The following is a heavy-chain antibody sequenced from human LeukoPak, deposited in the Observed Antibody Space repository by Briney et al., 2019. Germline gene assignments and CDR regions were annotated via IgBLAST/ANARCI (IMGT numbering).Heavy chain of an antibody. V-gene: IGHV3-23*01. D-gene: IGHD4-17*01. J-gene: IGHJ3*02. CDR1: GFTFRNYD. CDR3: AKYKGEKVHGDYSPRVPEI. CDR2: INDNGGST. Sequence: PGGSLRLSCAVSGFTFRNYDMSWVRQAPGKGLEWVSGINDNGGSTYYADSVKGRFTISRDNSKNTLYLQMSSLRAEDTAAYYCAKYKGEKVHGDYSPRVPEIWGQGTMVTVSS.